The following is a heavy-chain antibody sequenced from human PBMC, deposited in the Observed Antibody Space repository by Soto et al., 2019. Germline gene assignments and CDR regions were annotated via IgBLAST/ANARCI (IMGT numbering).Heavy chain of an antibody. Sequence: QLQLQESGPGLVKPSETLSLTCTVSGGSISSSSYYWGWIRQPPGKGLEWIGSIYYSGSTYYNPSLKSRVTISVDTSKNQFSLKLSSVTAADTAVYYCFRRPYYDILTGNDAFDIWGQGTMVTVSS. CDR3: FRRPYYDILTGNDAFDI. CDR2: IYYSGST. D-gene: IGHD3-9*01. V-gene: IGHV4-39*01. J-gene: IGHJ3*02. CDR1: GGSISSSSYY.